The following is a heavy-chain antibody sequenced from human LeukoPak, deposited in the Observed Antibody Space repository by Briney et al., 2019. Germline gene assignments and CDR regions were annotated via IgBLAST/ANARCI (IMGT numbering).Heavy chain of an antibody. V-gene: IGHV4-59*08. Sequence: PSETLSLTCTVSGGSISSYYWSWIRQPPGKGLEWIGYIYYSGSTNYNPSLKSRVTISVDTSKNEFSLKLSSVTAADTAAYYCARSASTHVDNRDYFDYWGQGTLVTVSS. D-gene: IGHD5-12*01. J-gene: IGHJ4*02. CDR3: ARSASTHVDNRDYFDY. CDR2: IYYSGST. CDR1: GGSISSYY.